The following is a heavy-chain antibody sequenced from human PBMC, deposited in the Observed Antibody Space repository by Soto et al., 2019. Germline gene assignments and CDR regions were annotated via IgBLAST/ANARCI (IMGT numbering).Heavy chain of an antibody. CDR3: AKAHMWGGTEWETSFDS. J-gene: IGHJ4*02. V-gene: IGHV3-9*01. D-gene: IGHD1-26*01. CDR1: GFTFDDYA. Sequence: EMQLVESGGGLVQPGRSLRLSCAASGFTFDDYAMHWVRQAPGKGLEWVSGISWNSGSIGYAETVKGRFTISRDNAKNSLYLQMNSLRPEDTALYFCAKAHMWGGTEWETSFDSWGQGTLVTVSS. CDR2: ISWNSGSI.